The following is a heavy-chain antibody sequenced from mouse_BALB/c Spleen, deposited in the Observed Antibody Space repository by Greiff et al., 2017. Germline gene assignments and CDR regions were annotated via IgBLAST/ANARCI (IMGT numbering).Heavy chain of an antibody. D-gene: IGHD4-1*01. J-gene: IGHJ4*01. V-gene: IGHV5-4*02. CDR2: ISDGGSYT. Sequence: DVKLVESGGGLVTPGGSLKLSCAASGFTFSDYYMYWVRQTPEKRLEWVATISDGGSYTYYPDSVKGRFTISRDNAKNNLYLQMSSLKSEDTALYYCARERTGGAMDNGGKGTSVTVSS. CDR3: ARERTGGAMDN. CDR1: GFTFSDYY.